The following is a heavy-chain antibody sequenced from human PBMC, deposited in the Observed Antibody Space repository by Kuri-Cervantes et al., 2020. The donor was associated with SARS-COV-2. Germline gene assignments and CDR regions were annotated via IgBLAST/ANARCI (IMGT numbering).Heavy chain of an antibody. Sequence: SETLSLTCAVYGGSFSGYYWSWIRQPPGKGLEWIGEINHSGSTNYNPSLKSRVTILVDTSKNQFSLKLSSVTAADTAVYYCARSRGAIDYWGQGTLVTVSS. J-gene: IGHJ4*02. CDR3: ARSRGAIDY. V-gene: IGHV4-34*01. CDR1: GGSFSGYY. CDR2: INHSGST. D-gene: IGHD1-26*01.